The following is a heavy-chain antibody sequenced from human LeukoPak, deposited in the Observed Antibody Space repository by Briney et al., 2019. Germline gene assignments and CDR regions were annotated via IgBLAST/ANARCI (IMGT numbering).Heavy chain of an antibody. D-gene: IGHD6-19*01. CDR1: GGSFSGYY. Sequence: SETLSLTCAVYGGSFSGYYWSWIRQPPGKGLEWIGEINHSGSTNYNPSLKSRVTISVDTSKNQFSLKLSSVTAADTAVYYRARGGSGWYVGYWGQGTLVTVSS. V-gene: IGHV4-34*01. CDR2: INHSGST. CDR3: ARGGSGWYVGY. J-gene: IGHJ4*02.